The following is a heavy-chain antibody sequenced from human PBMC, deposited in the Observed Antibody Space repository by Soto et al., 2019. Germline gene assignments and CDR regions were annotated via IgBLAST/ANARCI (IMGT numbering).Heavy chain of an antibody. CDR3: ARDVSVMTSVFGF. J-gene: IGHJ4*02. CDR1: GGTFYTYA. V-gene: IGHV1-69*01. CDR2: ITPMIGTT. Sequence: QVHLVQSGAEVKRPGSSVRVSCRASGGTFYTYAFTCVRQAPGQGLEWMRGITPMIGTTKYEQKFHGRVTFSADESASTAYMELSNLRSDDTAVYYCARDVSVMTSVFGFWGQGTLITVSS. D-gene: IGHD3-10*01.